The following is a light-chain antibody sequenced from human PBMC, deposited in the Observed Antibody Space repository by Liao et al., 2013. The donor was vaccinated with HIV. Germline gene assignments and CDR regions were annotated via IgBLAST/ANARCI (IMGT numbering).Light chain of an antibody. CDR1: KLGDQY. V-gene: IGLV3-1*01. J-gene: IGLJ2*01. CDR2: QDT. Sequence: SYELTQPPSVSVSPGQTASITCSGDKLGDQYACWYQLKPGQSPVLVIHQDTKRPLGIPERFFGSNSGNTATLTISGTQAIDEADYYCQAWDSNTVVFGGGTKLTVL. CDR3: QAWDSNTVV.